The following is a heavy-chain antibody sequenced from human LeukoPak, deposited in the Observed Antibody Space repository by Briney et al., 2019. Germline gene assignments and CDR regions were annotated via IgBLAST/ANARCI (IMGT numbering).Heavy chain of an antibody. CDR2: ISYDGSNK. Sequence: PGGSLRLSCAAPGFTFSSYGMHWVRQAPGKGLEWVAVISYDGSNKYYADSVKGRFTISRDNSKDTLYLQMNSLRAEDTAVYYCAKTLRYCSSTSCHYYYYYYGMDVWGQGTTVTVSS. J-gene: IGHJ6*02. CDR3: AKTLRYCSSTSCHYYYYYYGMDV. V-gene: IGHV3-30*18. CDR1: GFTFSSYG. D-gene: IGHD2-2*01.